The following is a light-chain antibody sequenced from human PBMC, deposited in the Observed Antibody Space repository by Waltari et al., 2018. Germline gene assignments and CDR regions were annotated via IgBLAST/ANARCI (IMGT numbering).Light chain of an antibody. CDR3: HQIASLPRT. CDR1: QSIGSR. Sequence: EIVLTQSPDFQSVTPEEKVTITCRASQSIGSRLHWFQQKPNQSPKLLIKYASQSISGVPSRFSGSGSGTDFTLNINSLEAEDAAVYYCHQIASLPRTFGPGTKVEIK. V-gene: IGKV6D-21*02. J-gene: IGKJ1*01. CDR2: YAS.